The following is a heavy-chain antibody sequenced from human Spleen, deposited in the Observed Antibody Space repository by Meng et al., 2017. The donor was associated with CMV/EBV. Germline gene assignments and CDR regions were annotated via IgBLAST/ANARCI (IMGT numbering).Heavy chain of an antibody. CDR3: ARDLRVAATFDY. CDR2: IKQDGSEK. Sequence: GESLKISCVASGFTFSSYWMSWVRQAPGKGLEWVANIKQDGSEKYYVDSVKGRFTISRDNAKNSLYLQMNSLRAEDTAVYYCARDLRVAATFDYWGQGTLVTVSS. V-gene: IGHV3-7*01. J-gene: IGHJ4*02. CDR1: GFTFSSYW. D-gene: IGHD6-13*01.